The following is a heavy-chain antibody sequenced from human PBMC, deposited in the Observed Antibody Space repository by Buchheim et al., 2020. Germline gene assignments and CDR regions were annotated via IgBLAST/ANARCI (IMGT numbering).Heavy chain of an antibody. CDR1: GFTVSSNY. J-gene: IGHJ4*02. CDR3: ASHRELALFGHFDY. D-gene: IGHD1-26*01. CDR2: IYSGGST. Sequence: EVQLVESGGGLVQPGGSLRLSCAASGFTVSSNYMSWVRQAPGKGLEWVSVIYSGGSTYYADSVKGRFTISRDNSKNTLYLQMNSLRAEDTAVYYCASHRELALFGHFDYWGQGTL. V-gene: IGHV3-66*02.